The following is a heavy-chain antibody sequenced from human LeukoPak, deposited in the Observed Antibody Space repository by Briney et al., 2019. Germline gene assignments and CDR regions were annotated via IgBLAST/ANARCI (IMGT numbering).Heavy chain of an antibody. CDR2: IFPGDSDT. V-gene: IGHV5-51*01. CDR1: GYIFTRYW. D-gene: IGHD2-21*01. J-gene: IGHJ4*02. Sequence: GESLKISCKSSGYIFTRYWIGWVRQMPGKDMEWMGIIFPGDSDTRYSPSFRGQVTISADKSISTAYLQWSSLKASDTAMYYCARREHGDSHENYFDYWGQGTLVTVSS. CDR3: ARREHGDSHENYFDY.